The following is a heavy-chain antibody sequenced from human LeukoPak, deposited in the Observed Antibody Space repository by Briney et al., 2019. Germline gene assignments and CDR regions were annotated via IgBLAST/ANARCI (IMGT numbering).Heavy chain of an antibody. CDR3: ARGRLWFGDEDWFDP. V-gene: IGHV3-30-3*01. CDR1: GFTFSSYA. Sequence: GGSLRLSCAASGFTFSSYAMHWVRQAPGKGLEWVAVISYDGSNKYYADSVKGRFTISRDNSKNTLYLQMNSLRAEDTAVYYCARGRLWFGDEDWFDPWGQGTLVTVSS. CDR2: ISYDGSNK. D-gene: IGHD3-10*01. J-gene: IGHJ5*02.